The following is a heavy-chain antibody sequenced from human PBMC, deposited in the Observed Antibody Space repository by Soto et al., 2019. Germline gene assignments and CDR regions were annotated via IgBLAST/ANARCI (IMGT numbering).Heavy chain of an antibody. Sequence: GGSLRLSCEVSGFTFSMYSMSWVRQSPGKGLEWVAKIPQDGVDGHYADSVKGRFTISRDNGKNSLYLQLNNLRAEDTAVYYCARDHLVLPAHDFFYGSDVWGRGATVTVSS. CDR1: GFTFSMYS. D-gene: IGHD6-13*01. CDR3: ARDHLVLPAHDFFYGSDV. V-gene: IGHV3-7*03. J-gene: IGHJ6*02. CDR2: IPQDGVDG.